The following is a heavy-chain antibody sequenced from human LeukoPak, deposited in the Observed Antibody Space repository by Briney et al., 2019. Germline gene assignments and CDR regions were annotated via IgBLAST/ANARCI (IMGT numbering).Heavy chain of an antibody. Sequence: GGSLRLSCAASGFTFNSYAMSWVRQAPGKGLEWVSSISTSTSSIYYADSVKGRFTISRDNAKNSLSLQMNSLRVEDTAVYYCARGRDDYFLNYWGQGTLVTVSS. V-gene: IGHV3-21*01. CDR1: GFTFNSYA. CDR2: ISTSTSSI. CDR3: ARGRDDYFLNY. J-gene: IGHJ4*02. D-gene: IGHD2/OR15-2a*01.